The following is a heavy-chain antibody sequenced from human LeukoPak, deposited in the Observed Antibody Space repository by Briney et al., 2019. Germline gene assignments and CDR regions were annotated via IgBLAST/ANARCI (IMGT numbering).Heavy chain of an antibody. CDR2: NDHSGST. CDR3: ARSGVLRYFDWLLFDY. J-gene: IGHJ4*02. Sequence: PSETLSLTCAVYGGSFSGYYGSWIRQPPGKARECFAENDHSGSTNYNPSLKSRVTISVDTSKNQFSLQLSSVTAADTAVYYCARSGVLRYFDWLLFDYWGQGTLVTVSS. V-gene: IGHV4-34*01. D-gene: IGHD3-9*01. CDR1: GGSFSGYY.